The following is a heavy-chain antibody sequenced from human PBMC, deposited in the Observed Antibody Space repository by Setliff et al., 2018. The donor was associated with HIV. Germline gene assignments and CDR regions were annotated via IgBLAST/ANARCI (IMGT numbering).Heavy chain of an antibody. CDR2: INHSGST. Sequence: ASETLSLTCAVYGGSFSGYYWSWIRQPPGKGLEWIGEINHSGSTNYNPSLKSRVTISVDTSKNQFSLKLSSVTAADTAVYYCARARGMVRGVISYWGQGTLVT. V-gene: IGHV4-34*01. CDR3: ARARGMVRGVISY. CDR1: GGSFSGYY. J-gene: IGHJ4*02. D-gene: IGHD3-10*01.